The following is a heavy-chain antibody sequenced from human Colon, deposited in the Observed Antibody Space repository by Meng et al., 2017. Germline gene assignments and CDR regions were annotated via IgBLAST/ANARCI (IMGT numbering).Heavy chain of an antibody. V-gene: IGHV4-4*02. D-gene: IGHD1-26*01. CDR3: AREDGSIGFTPAGQ. Sequence: LQESGAGLVKASGTRSRTCAGSGGSISRTNGWSWIRQSPGKGLEWIGEISQSGSSNYNPSLKSRVTMSLDKFKNHFFLNLSSVSAADTAVYYCAREDGSIGFTPAGQWGQGTLVTVSS. CDR1: GGSISRTNG. CDR2: ISQSGSS. J-gene: IGHJ1*01.